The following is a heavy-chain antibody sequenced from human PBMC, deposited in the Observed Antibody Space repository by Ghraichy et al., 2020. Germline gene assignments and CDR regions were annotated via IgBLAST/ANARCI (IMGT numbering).Heavy chain of an antibody. D-gene: IGHD1-26*01. V-gene: IGHV4-4*07. J-gene: IGHJ5*02. CDR1: GASITGYY. CDR2: IYAHGST. Sequence: SETLSLTCSVSGASITGYYWSWIRQPAGKGLEWIGRIYAHGSTDYNPSLKGRVTMSIDTVNNVFSLRLTSLGAADTAVYYCVTNQASGSWFDPWGQGTLVTVSS. CDR3: VTNQASGSWFDP.